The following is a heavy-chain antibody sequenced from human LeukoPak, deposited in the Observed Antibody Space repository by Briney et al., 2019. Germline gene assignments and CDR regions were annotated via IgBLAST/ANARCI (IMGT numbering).Heavy chain of an antibody. V-gene: IGHV4-59*01. CDR2: IYYSGTT. CDR3: ARGYYDSSGYFDY. CDR1: GGFISSYY. D-gene: IGHD3-22*01. J-gene: IGHJ4*02. Sequence: SETLSLTCTVSGGFISSYYWTWIRQPPGKGLEWIGYIYYSGTTYYNPSLKSRVTISLDTSKNKFSLNLTSVNVADTAVYYCARGYYDSSGYFDYWGQGTLVTVSS.